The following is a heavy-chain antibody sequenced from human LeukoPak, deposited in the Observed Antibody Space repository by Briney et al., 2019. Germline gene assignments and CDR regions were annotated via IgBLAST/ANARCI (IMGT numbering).Heavy chain of an antibody. CDR1: GASFNSDDQY. CDR2: IYYSGST. CDR3: ARQGVRANYFDY. D-gene: IGHD3-10*01. J-gene: IGHJ4*02. Sequence: SETLSLTCTVSGASFNSDDQYWNWIRQSPGKGLEWIGYIYYSGSTNYNPSLKSRVTISVDTSKNQFSLKLSSVTAADTAAYYCARQGVRANYFDYWGQGTLVTVSS. V-gene: IGHV4-61*08.